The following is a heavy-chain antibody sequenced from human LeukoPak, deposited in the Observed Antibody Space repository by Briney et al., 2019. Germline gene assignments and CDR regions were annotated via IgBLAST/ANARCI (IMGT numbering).Heavy chain of an antibody. Sequence: ASVKVSCKASGYTFTSYGISWLRQAPGQGLEWMGWINSYSGNTNYAQKFQGRVTMTTDTSTTTVYMELRSLTSDDTAVYYCARDRSGGTYYVYWGQGTLSPSPQ. J-gene: IGHJ4*02. CDR1: GYTFTSYG. V-gene: IGHV1-18*01. CDR3: ARDRSGGTYYVY. D-gene: IGHD1-26*01. CDR2: INSYSGNT.